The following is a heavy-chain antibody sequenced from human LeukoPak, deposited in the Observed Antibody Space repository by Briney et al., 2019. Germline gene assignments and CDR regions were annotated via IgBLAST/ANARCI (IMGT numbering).Heavy chain of an antibody. CDR2: IYYSGST. CDR1: GGSISSYY. D-gene: IGHD2-2*01. CDR3: ARAFGADIVVVPAGFDY. J-gene: IGHJ4*02. Sequence: PSETLSLTCTVSGGSISSYYWSWIRQPPGKGLEWIGYIYYSGSTNYNPSLKSRVTISVDTSKNQFSLKLSSVTAADTAVYYCARAFGADIVVVPAGFDYWGQGTLVTVSS. V-gene: IGHV4-59*01.